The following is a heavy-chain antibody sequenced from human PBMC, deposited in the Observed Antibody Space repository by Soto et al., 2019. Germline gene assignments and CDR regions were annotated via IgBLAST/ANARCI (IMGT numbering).Heavy chain of an antibody. CDR1: GGSISSYY. Sequence: PSETALTCTVSGGSISSYYWSWIRQPPGKGLEWIGYIYYSGSTNYNPSLKSRVTISVDTSKNQFSLKLSSVTAADTAVYYCARWSRELPGQPLFDPWGQGTLVTVSS. CDR3: ARWSRELPGQPLFDP. D-gene: IGHD1-26*01. J-gene: IGHJ5*02. CDR2: IYYSGST. V-gene: IGHV4-59*01.